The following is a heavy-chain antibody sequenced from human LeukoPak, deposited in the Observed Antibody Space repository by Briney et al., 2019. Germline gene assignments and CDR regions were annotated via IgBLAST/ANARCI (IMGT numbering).Heavy chain of an antibody. CDR3: ARANCSSTSCYIPADY. D-gene: IGHD2-2*02. Sequence: GRSLRLSCAASGFTFSSYAMHWVRQAPGKGLEWVAVISYDGSNTYYADSVKGRFTISRDNSKNTLYLQMNSLRAEDTAVYYCARANCSSTSCYIPADYWGQGTLVTVSS. CDR1: GFTFSSYA. CDR2: ISYDGSNT. J-gene: IGHJ4*02. V-gene: IGHV3-30-3*01.